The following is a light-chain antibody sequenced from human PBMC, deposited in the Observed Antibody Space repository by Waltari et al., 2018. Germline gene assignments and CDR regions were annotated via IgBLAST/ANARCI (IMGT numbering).Light chain of an antibody. J-gene: IGKJ2*01. V-gene: IGKV1-33*01. Sequence: DIQMTQSPSSLSTSVGDRVNISCQASSDIAKNLNWYQQKPGKAPKLLISLASNLETGVPSRFSGSGSGTDFTFTISTLQPDDFATYYCQQYNSYSYTFGQGTKLEIK. CDR2: LAS. CDR1: SDIAKN. CDR3: QQYNSYSYT.